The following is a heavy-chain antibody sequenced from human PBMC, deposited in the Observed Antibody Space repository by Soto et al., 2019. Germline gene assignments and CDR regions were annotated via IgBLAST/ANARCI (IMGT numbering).Heavy chain of an antibody. CDR1: GFIFTSYW. Sequence: GESLKISCKASGFIFTSYWLSWVRQMPGKGLEWMGMLNPKDSFANYSPSFRGHVTISPDTSVTTAYLKWSSLKASDTAIYYCVRHKSGGGSYTFDFWGQGTLATVSS. CDR2: LNPKDSFA. V-gene: IGHV5-10-1*01. D-gene: IGHD1-26*01. J-gene: IGHJ4*02. CDR3: VRHKSGGGSYTFDF.